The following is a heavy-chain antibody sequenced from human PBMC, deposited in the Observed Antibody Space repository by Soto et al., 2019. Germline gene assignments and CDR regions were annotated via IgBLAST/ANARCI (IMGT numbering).Heavy chain of an antibody. Sequence: PSETLSLNCTVSGGSISRSSYYWGWIRQPPGKGLEWIGSIYYSGSTYYNPSLKSRVTISVDTSKNQFSLKLSSVTAADTAVYYCASLYYYDSSGYKFWGQGTLVTVSS. CDR1: GGSISRSSYY. CDR2: IYYSGST. J-gene: IGHJ4*02. CDR3: ASLYYYDSSGYKF. D-gene: IGHD3-22*01. V-gene: IGHV4-39*01.